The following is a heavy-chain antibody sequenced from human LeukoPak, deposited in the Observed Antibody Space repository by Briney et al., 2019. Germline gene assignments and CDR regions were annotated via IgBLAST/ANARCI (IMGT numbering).Heavy chain of an antibody. J-gene: IGHJ4*02. Sequence: ASVKASCKASGYTFTGYYIYWVRQAPGQGLEWMGWINPNSDDTSYAQKFQGRVTMTRDTSVSTAYMELSRLTSDDTAVYYCARQDADLDYWGQGTLVTVSS. CDR2: INPNSDDT. V-gene: IGHV1-2*02. CDR3: ARQDADLDY. CDR1: GYTFTGYY.